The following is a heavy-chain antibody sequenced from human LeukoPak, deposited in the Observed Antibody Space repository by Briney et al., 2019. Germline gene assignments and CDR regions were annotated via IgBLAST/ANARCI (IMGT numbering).Heavy chain of an antibody. CDR3: ARLSDIVVVPAATPLFDY. V-gene: IGHV4-59*08. CDR1: VGSISSYY. D-gene: IGHD2-2*01. CDR2: IYNSGST. Sequence: SGTLSLTCTVSVGSISSYYWSWIRQPPGKGLEWIGYIYNSGSTNYNPSLKSRVTISVDTSKNQFSLKQSSVTAADTAVYYCARLSDIVVVPAATPLFDYWGQGTLVTVSS. J-gene: IGHJ4*02.